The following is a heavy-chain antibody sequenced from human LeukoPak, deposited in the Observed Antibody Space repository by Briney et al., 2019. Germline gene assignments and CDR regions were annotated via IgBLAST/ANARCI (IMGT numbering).Heavy chain of an antibody. CDR1: GFTFSSYA. CDR2: ISYDGSNK. Sequence: HPGGSLRLSCAASGFTFSSYAMHWVRQAPGKGLEWVAVISYDGSNKYYADSVKGRFTISRDNSKNTLYLQMNSLRAEDTAVYYCARDSRAAAALFDYWGQGTLVTVSS. J-gene: IGHJ4*02. CDR3: ARDSRAAAALFDY. D-gene: IGHD6-13*01. V-gene: IGHV3-30-3*01.